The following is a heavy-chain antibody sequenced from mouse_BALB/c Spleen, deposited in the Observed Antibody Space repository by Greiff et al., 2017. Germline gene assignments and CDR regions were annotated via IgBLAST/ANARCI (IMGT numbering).Heavy chain of an antibody. CDR3: ARSLYYGSSYCDY. Sequence: EVHLVESGGDLVKPGGSLKLSCAASGFTFRSFGMHWVRQAPEQGLEWVAYISSGSSTIYYADTVKGRFTISRDNPKNTLFLQMTSLRSEDTAMYYCARSLYYGSSYCDYWGQGTSVTVSS. CDR1: GFTFRSFG. J-gene: IGHJ4*01. D-gene: IGHD1-1*01. CDR2: ISSGSSTI. V-gene: IGHV5-17*02.